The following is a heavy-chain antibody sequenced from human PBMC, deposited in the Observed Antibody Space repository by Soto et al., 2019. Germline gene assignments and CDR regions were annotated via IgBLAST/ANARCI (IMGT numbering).Heavy chain of an antibody. CDR3: GRESGETWDYEAS. D-gene: IGHD1-7*01. CDR1: GGSMSSYR. J-gene: IGHJ5*01. Sequence: LEALSLTCTVSGGSMSSYRWSSIRQPAGKGLEWIGRLNTYGNTHYNPSLKSRVTVSVDTSRNQFFLTLRSVTAADSAVYHCGRESGETWDYEASWGHGTPVTVS. CDR2: LNTYGNT. V-gene: IGHV4-4*07.